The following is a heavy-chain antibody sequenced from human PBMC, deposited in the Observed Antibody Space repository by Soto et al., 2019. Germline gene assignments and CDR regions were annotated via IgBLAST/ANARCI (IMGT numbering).Heavy chain of an antibody. V-gene: IGHV3-7*04. J-gene: IGHJ4*02. CDR1: AFTFRNYW. Sequence: EVQLVESGGGLVQPGGSLRLSCAASAFTFRNYWMSWVRQAPGKGLECVAKIKEDGSEKYYVDSVKGRFTISRDNAKNSVYLQMSSLKVEDTAMYYCARASSSTSGALDYWGQGTLVTVSS. CDR3: ARASSSTSGALDY. CDR2: IKEDGSEK. D-gene: IGHD2-2*01.